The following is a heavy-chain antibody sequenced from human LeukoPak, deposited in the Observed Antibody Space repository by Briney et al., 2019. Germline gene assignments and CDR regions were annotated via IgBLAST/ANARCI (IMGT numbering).Heavy chain of an antibody. CDR1: GYSISSDYY. J-gene: IGHJ4*02. D-gene: IGHD5-18*01. Sequence: SETLSLTCTVSGYSISSDYYWGWIRQPPGKGLEWIGSIYHSGSTYYNPSLKSRVTISVDTSKNQFSLKLSSVTAADTAVYYCARVNFSGYGYYFDYWGQGTLVTVSS. CDR3: ARVNFSGYGYYFDY. V-gene: IGHV4-38-2*02. CDR2: IYHSGST.